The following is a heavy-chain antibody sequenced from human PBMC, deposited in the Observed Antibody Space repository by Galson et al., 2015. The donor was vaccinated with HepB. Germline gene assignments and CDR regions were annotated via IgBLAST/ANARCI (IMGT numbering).Heavy chain of an antibody. CDR2: IIPILGIA. CDR3: ARKDYGGNSDAFDI. CDR1: GGTFSSYA. J-gene: IGHJ3*02. Sequence: SVKVSCKASGGTFSSYAISWVRQAPGQGLEWMGRIIPILGIANYAQKFQGRVTITADKSTSTAYMELSSLRSEDTAVYYCARKDYGGNSDAFDIWGQGTMVTVSS. D-gene: IGHD4-23*01. V-gene: IGHV1-69*04.